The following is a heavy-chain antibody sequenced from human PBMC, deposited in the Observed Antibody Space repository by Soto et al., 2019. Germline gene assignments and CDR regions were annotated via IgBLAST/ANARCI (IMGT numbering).Heavy chain of an antibody. CDR1: GFTFSSYA. CDR2: ITGSGGST. CDR3: AKDRIAVAGGASDY. V-gene: IGHV3-23*01. J-gene: IGHJ4*02. D-gene: IGHD6-19*01. Sequence: EVQLLESGGGLVQPGGSVRLSCAASGFTFSSYAMSWVRQAPGKGLEWVSAITGSGGSTYYADSVKGRFTISRDNSKNTLYLQMNSLRAEDTAVYYCAKDRIAVAGGASDYWGQGTLVTVSS.